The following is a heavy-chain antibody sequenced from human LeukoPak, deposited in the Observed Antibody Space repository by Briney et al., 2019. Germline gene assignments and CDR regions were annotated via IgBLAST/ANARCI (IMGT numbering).Heavy chain of an antibody. J-gene: IGHJ4*02. Sequence: PGRSLRLSCAASGFTFSSHGMHWVRQAPGKGLEWVAVIWYDGSNKYYADSVKGRFTISRDNSKNTLYLQMNSLRAEDTAVYYCARGSGSFSGGFDYWGQGTLVTVSS. V-gene: IGHV3-33*01. CDR1: GFTFSSHG. CDR3: ARGSGSFSGGFDY. D-gene: IGHD1-26*01. CDR2: IWYDGSNK.